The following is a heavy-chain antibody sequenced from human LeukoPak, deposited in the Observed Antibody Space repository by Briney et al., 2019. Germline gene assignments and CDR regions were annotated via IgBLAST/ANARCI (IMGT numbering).Heavy chain of an antibody. J-gene: IGHJ4*02. D-gene: IGHD6-19*01. Sequence: GRSLRLSCAASGFTFDDYAMHWVRQAPGKGLEWVSGISWNSGSIGYADSVKGRFTISRDNAKNSLYLQMNSLRAEDTALYYCAKDLEGIAVAGTNYWGPGTLVTVSS. CDR2: ISWNSGSI. V-gene: IGHV3-9*01. CDR3: AKDLEGIAVAGTNY. CDR1: GFTFDDYA.